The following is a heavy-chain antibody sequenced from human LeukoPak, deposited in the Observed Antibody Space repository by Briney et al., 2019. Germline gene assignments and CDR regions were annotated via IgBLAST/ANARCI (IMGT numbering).Heavy chain of an antibody. J-gene: IGHJ3*02. CDR1: GFTFSTYS. D-gene: IGHD1-26*01. Sequence: GGSLRLFCAASGFTFSTYSINWVRQAPGKGLEWVSYISGDSDIIYYADSVKGRFTISRNNAKNSLYLQMDSLRAEDTAVYHCVGGVGPLHHDAFDIWGQGTVVTVSS. CDR2: ISGDSDII. V-gene: IGHV3-48*01. CDR3: VGGVGPLHHDAFDI.